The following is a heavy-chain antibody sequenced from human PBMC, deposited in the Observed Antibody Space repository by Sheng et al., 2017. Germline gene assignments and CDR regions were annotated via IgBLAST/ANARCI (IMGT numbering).Heavy chain of an antibody. V-gene: IGHV3-30*02. CDR2: IRYDGSNK. Sequence: QVQLVESGGGVVQPGGSLRLSCAASGFTFSSYGMHWVRQAPGKGLEWVAFIRYDGSNKYYADSVKGRFTISRDNSKNTLYLQMNSLRPEDTAVYYCASKGQWLVLSYWGQGTLVTVSS. D-gene: IGHD6-19*01. CDR3: ASKGQWLVLSY. J-gene: IGHJ4*02. CDR1: GFTFSSYG.